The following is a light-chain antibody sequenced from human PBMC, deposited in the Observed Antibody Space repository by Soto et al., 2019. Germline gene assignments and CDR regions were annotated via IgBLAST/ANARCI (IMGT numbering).Light chain of an antibody. Sequence: IPLTQSPSSLSASVGDIVTITCRASQDISSSLGWYQQKPGKAPKLLIYAASILQSGVPSRFSGSGFGTDFTLTIRSLQAEDFASYFWQQIRSHPSTFGGGTKVEIK. CDR3: QQIRSHPST. J-gene: IGKJ4*01. CDR1: QDISSS. V-gene: IGKV1-9*01. CDR2: AAS.